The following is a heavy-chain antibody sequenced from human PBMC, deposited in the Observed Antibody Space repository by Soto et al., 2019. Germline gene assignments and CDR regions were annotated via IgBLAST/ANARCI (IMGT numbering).Heavy chain of an antibody. Sequence: GGSLRLSCAASGFTVSSNYMSWVRQAPGKGLEWVSVIYSGGSTYYADSVKGRFTISRDNSKNTLYLQMNSLRAEDTAVYYCGRDGNIGYCSGGSCPDAFDIWGQGTMVTVSS. CDR2: IYSGGST. J-gene: IGHJ3*02. CDR1: GFTVSSNY. V-gene: IGHV3-66*01. D-gene: IGHD2-15*01. CDR3: GRDGNIGYCSGGSCPDAFDI.